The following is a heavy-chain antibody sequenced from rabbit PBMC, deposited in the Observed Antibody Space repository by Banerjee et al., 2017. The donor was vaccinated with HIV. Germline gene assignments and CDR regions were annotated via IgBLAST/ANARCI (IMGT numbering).Heavy chain of an antibody. CDR2: IYPGFGTT. Sequence: QSLEESGGDLVKPGASLTLTCTASGFSFSSSYWICWVRQAPGKGLEWIAYIYPGFGTTDYASWVNGRFTISLDNAQNTVFLQMTSLTAADTATYFCARAAGYGGYGYATGFTLWGQGTLVTVS. D-gene: IGHD6-1*01. V-gene: IGHV1S40*01. CDR3: ARAAGYGGYGYATGFTL. CDR1: GFSFSSSYW. J-gene: IGHJ4*01.